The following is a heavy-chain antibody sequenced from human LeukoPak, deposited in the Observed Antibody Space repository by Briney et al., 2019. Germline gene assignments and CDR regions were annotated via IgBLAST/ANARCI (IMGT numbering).Heavy chain of an antibody. J-gene: IGHJ5*02. CDR2: IYWDDDK. CDR1: GFSLSTGGVG. CDR3: APSYYYGSGFWFDP. Sequence: SGPTLVKPTQTLTLTCTFSGFSLSTGGVGVGWIRQPPGKALEWLALIYWDDDKRYSPSLKSRLTITKDTSKNQVVLTMTNMDPVDTATYYCAPSYYYGSGFWFDPWGQGTLVTVSS. V-gene: IGHV2-5*02. D-gene: IGHD3-10*01.